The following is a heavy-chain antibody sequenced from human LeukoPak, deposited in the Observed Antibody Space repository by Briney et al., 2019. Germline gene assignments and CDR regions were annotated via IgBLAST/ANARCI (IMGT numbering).Heavy chain of an antibody. CDR3: AKDSIVGAIYFDY. CDR1: GFTFVNYA. CDR2: ISGSGGST. J-gene: IGHJ4*02. V-gene: IGHV3-23*01. D-gene: IGHD1-26*01. Sequence: GGSLRLSCAASGFTFVNYAMNWVRQAPGKGLEWVSGISGSGGSTYYADSVKGRFTISRDNSKNTLYLQMNSLRAEDTAVYYCAKDSIVGAIYFDYWGQGTLVTVSS.